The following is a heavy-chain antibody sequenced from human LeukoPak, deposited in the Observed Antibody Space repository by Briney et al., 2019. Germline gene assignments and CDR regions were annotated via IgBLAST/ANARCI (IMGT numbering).Heavy chain of an antibody. CDR3: ARRGYCSGGSCYFDY. CDR1: SGSVSSRSYY. CDR2: IYYSGRT. J-gene: IGHJ4*02. Sequence: SETLSLTCTVSSGSVSSRSYYWSWIRQHPGKGLEWIGYIYYSGRTYYNPSLKSRLSISIDTSENQFSLKLSSVTAADTAVYYCARRGYCSGGSCYFDYWGQGTLVTVSS. D-gene: IGHD2-15*01. V-gene: IGHV4-31*03.